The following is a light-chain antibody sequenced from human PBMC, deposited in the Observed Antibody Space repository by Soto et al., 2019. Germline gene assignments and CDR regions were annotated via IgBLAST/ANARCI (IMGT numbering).Light chain of an antibody. CDR2: GAS. Sequence: EIVLTQSPGTLSLSPGERATLSCRASQSVSSSYLAWYQQKPGQAPRLLIYGASSSATGIPDRFSGSGSGTDFTLTISRLEPEDFEVYYCQQYGSSPFTFGGGTKVEIK. CDR1: QSVSSSY. V-gene: IGKV3-20*01. CDR3: QQYGSSPFT. J-gene: IGKJ4*01.